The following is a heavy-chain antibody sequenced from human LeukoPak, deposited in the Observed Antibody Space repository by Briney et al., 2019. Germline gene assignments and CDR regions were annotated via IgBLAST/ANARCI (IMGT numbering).Heavy chain of an antibody. V-gene: IGHV1-18*01. D-gene: IGHD1-26*01. CDR2: ISAYNGNA. CDR1: GYTFTSHG. J-gene: IGHJ3*02. Sequence: ASVKVSCKASGYTFTSHGISWVRQAPGQGLEWMGWISAYNGNANYGQKVQDRVTMTTDTSTSTVYMELRSLRSDDTAVYYCARDLISGSYMDAFDIWGQGTMVTVSS. CDR3: ARDLISGSYMDAFDI.